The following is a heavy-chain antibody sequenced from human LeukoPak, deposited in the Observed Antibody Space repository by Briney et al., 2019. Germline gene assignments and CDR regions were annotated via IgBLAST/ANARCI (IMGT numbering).Heavy chain of an antibody. J-gene: IGHJ4*02. CDR1: GFTFDDYG. V-gene: IGHV3-20*04. CDR2: INWNGGST. CDR3: ARSGYCSGGSCYSGAPIPDY. Sequence: GGSLRLSXAASGFTFDDYGMSWVGQAPGKGLEWVSGINWNGGSTGYADSVKGRFTISRDNAKNSLYLQMNSLRAEDTALYYCARSGYCSGGSCYSGAPIPDYWGQGTLVTVSS. D-gene: IGHD2-15*01.